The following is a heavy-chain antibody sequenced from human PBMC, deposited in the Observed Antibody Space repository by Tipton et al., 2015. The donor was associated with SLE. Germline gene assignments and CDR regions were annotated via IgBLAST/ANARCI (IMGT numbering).Heavy chain of an antibody. CDR1: GGSISSGEHY. J-gene: IGHJ3*02. CDR3: ARTYYDILTGYPQDAFDI. D-gene: IGHD3-9*01. Sequence: TLSLTCTVSGGSISSGEHYWSWIRQPPGKGLEWIGYIFYSGSTYYNPSLKSRVTISVDTSKNQFSLKLSSVTAADTAVYYCARTYYDILTGYPQDAFDIWGQGTMVTVSS. CDR2: IFYSGST. V-gene: IGHV4-30-4*01.